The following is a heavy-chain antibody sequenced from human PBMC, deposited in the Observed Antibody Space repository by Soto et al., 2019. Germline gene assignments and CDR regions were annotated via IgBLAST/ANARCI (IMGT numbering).Heavy chain of an antibody. CDR1: GYTFTSYG. V-gene: IGHV1-18*01. D-gene: IGHD3-9*01. CDR3: ARGPVYFDWSFTFDY. Sequence: ASVKVSCKASGYTFTSYGISWVRQAPGQGLEWMGWISAYNGNTNYAQKLQGRVTMTTDRPTMTAYMELRSLRSDDTAVYYCARGPVYFDWSFTFDYWGQGTLVTVSS. J-gene: IGHJ4*02. CDR2: ISAYNGNT.